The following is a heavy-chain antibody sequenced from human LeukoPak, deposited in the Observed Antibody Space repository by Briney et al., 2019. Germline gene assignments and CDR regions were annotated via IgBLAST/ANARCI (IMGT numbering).Heavy chain of an antibody. CDR3: TTDPPPYCSSTSCYLPVGY. V-gene: IGHV3-30-3*01. J-gene: IGHJ4*02. CDR1: GFTFSSYA. CDR2: ISYDGSNK. D-gene: IGHD2-2*01. Sequence: PGRSLRLSCAASGFTFSSYAMHWVRQAPGKGLEWVAVISYDGSNKYYADSVKGRFTISRDNSKNTLYLQMNSLRAEDTAVYYCTTDPPPYCSSTSCYLPVGYWGQGTLVTVSS.